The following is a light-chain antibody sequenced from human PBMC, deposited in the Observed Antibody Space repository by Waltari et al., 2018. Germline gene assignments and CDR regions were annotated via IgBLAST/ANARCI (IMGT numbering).Light chain of an antibody. CDR2: GAS. CDR1: QSVSSSY. CDR3: QQYGSAPWT. J-gene: IGKJ1*01. V-gene: IGKV3-20*01. Sequence: EILLTPSPGTLSLSPGDRATLPCRASQSVSSSYLAWYQQKPGQAPRVLIHGASNRATGIPDRFSSSVSGTDFTRTISRLEPADFAVYYCQQYGSAPWTFGQGTKVEIK.